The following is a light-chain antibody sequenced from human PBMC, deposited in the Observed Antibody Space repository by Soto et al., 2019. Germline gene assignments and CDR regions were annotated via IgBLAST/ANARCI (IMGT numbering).Light chain of an antibody. CDR2: EVS. Sequence: QSALTQPPSASGSPGQSVTISCTGTSSDVGGYNYVSWYQQHPGKAPKLMIYEVSKRSSGVPDRFSGSNSGNTASLTVSGLQAEDEADYYCSSDAGSNTVVFGGGTKLTVL. J-gene: IGLJ2*01. CDR1: SSDVGGYNY. CDR3: SSDAGSNTVV. V-gene: IGLV2-8*01.